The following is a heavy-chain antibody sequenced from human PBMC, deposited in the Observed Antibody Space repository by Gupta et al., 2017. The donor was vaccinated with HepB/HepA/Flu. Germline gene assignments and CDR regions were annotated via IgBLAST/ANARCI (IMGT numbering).Heavy chain of an antibody. D-gene: IGHD5-18*01. J-gene: IGHJ4*02. CDR1: GDSVSSNSAA. CDR2: TFYSSKWSN. CDR3: ARGWGYIHGSYRFDF. V-gene: IGHV6-1*01. Sequence: QVQLQQSGPGLVKPSQTLSLTCAISGDSVSSNSAAWNWIRQSPSRGLEWLGRTFYSSKWSNEYALSVRSRIIINPDTSKNQFSLHLNSVSPEDTAVYYCARGWGYIHGSYRFDFWGQGTLVTVAS.